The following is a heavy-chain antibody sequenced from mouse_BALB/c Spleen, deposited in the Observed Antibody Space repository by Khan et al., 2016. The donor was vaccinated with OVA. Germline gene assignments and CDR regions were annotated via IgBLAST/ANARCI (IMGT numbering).Heavy chain of an antibody. CDR3: ARAYYYGAWFAY. Sequence: VQLQESGPGLVAPSQSLSITCTVSGFSLTTYGVHWVRQPPGQGLEWLGVIWAGGSTNYNSALMSRLSISKDNSKSQAFLQMNSLQTADTAMYYWARAYYYGAWFAYWGQGTLVTVSA. J-gene: IGHJ3*01. CDR1: GFSLTTYG. V-gene: IGHV2-9*02. CDR2: IWAGGST. D-gene: IGHD1-1*01.